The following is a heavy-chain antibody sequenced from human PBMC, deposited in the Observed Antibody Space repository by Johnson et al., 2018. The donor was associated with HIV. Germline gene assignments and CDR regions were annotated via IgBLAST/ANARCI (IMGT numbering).Heavy chain of an antibody. CDR3: AREGRDGYNYDAFDI. CDR1: GFTFSSYW. J-gene: IGHJ3*02. D-gene: IGHD5-24*01. V-gene: IGHV3-7*01. CDR2: IKQDGSEK. Sequence: VQLVESGGGLVQPGGSLRLSCSASGFTFSSYWMAWVRQAPGKGLEWVANIKQDGSEKHYLDSVKGRFTISRDNAKNSLYLQMNSLRAEDTAVYYCAREGRDGYNYDAFDIWGQGTMVTVSS.